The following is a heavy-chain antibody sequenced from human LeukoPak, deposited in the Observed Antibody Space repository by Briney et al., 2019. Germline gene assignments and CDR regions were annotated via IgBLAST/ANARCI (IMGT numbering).Heavy chain of an antibody. D-gene: IGHD3-22*01. CDR2: MNPNSGNT. CDR1: GYTFTSYD. Sequence: ASVKVSCKASGYTFTSYDINWVRQATGQGLEWMGWMNPNSGNTGYAQKFQGRVTITRNTSISTAYMELSSLRSEDTAVYNCARLVDSSGFDFDYWGQGTLVTVSS. CDR3: ARLVDSSGFDFDY. J-gene: IGHJ4*02. V-gene: IGHV1-8*03.